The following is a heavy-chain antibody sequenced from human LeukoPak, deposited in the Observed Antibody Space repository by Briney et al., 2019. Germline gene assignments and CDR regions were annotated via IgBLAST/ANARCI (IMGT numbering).Heavy chain of an antibody. CDR1: GFTFSSYS. Sequence: GGSLRLSCAASGFTFSSYSMNWVRQAPGKGLEWVSYISSSSSTIYYADSVKGRFTISRDNAKNSLYLQMNSLRDEDTAVYYCAKGPLGFWSGYYPDYWGQGTLVTVSS. CDR2: ISSSSSTI. D-gene: IGHD3-3*01. CDR3: AKGPLGFWSGYYPDY. V-gene: IGHV3-48*02. J-gene: IGHJ4*02.